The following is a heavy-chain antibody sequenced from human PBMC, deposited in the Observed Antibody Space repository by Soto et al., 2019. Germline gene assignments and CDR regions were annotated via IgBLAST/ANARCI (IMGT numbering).Heavy chain of an antibody. CDR1: GYTFTSYG. CDR3: ARLKEVTTVTNWYFDL. V-gene: IGHV1-18*01. J-gene: IGHJ2*01. Sequence: ASVKVSCKASGYTFTSYGISWVRQAPGQGLEWMGWISAYNGNTNYAQKLQGRVTITTDTSTSTAYMELRSLRSDDTAVYYCARLKEVTTVTNWYFDLWGRGTLVTVSS. CDR2: ISAYNGNT. D-gene: IGHD4-17*01.